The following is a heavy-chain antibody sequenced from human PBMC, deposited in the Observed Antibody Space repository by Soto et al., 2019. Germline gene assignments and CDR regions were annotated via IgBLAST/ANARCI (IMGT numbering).Heavy chain of an antibody. D-gene: IGHD3-10*01. CDR1: VHCILKSNIF. V-gene: IGHV4-39*01. CDR2: IFYSGST. CDR3: ARRYGWLYFDY. Sequence: TLYVSRTASVHCILKSNIFWGWIGQPPGKGLEWIGTIFYSGSTYYNPSLKSRVTISVDTSKNQFSLKLTSVTAADTALYYCARRYGWLYFDYWGQGSLVT. J-gene: IGHJ4*02.